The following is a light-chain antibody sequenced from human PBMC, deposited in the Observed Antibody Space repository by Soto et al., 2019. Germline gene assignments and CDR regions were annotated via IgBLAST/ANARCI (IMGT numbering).Light chain of an antibody. Sequence: EIVMTQSPATLSVSPGERATLSCRASQSLSGNLAWYQQKPGQAPRLLSYRASTRATGVPARFSASGSGTEFTLTISSLQSEDSAVYYCHQYSNWPPWTFGPGTKVEIK. J-gene: IGKJ1*01. CDR1: QSLSGN. CDR2: RAS. CDR3: HQYSNWPPWT. V-gene: IGKV3-15*01.